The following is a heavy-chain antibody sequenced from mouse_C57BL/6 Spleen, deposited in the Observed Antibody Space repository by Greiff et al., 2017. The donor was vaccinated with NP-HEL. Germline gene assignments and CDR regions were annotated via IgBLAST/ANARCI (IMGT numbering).Heavy chain of an antibody. J-gene: IGHJ1*03. CDR3: ARKGLIYYYGSSYVDWYFDV. V-gene: IGHV1-50*01. CDR1: GYTFTSYW. CDR2: IDPSDSYT. Sequence: QVQLQQSGAELVKPGASVKLSCKASGYTFTSYWMQWVKQRPGQGLEWIGEIDPSDSYTNYNQKFKGKATLTVDTSSSTAYMQLSSLTSEDSAVYYCARKGLIYYYGSSYVDWYFDVWGTGTTVTVSS. D-gene: IGHD1-1*01.